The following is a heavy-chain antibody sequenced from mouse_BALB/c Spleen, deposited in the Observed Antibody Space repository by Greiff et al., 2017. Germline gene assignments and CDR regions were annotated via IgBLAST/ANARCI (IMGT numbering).Heavy chain of an antibody. Sequence: EVQGVESGGGLVQPGGSLKLSCAASGFTFSSYTMSWVRQTPEKRLEWVAYISNGGGSTYYPDTVKGRITISRDNAKNTLYLQMSSLKSEDTAMYYCARHARDGAIDFWGQGTSVTVSS. D-gene: IGHD2-3*01. CDR1: GFTFSSYT. J-gene: IGHJ4*01. V-gene: IGHV5-12-2*01. CDR2: ISNGGGST. CDR3: ARHARDGAIDF.